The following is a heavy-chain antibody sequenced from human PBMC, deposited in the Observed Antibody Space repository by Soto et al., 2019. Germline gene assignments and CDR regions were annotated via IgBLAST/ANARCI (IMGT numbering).Heavy chain of an antibody. CDR3: ARGRSSWSNYYYYGMDV. Sequence: ASVKVSCKASGYTFTSYDINWVRQATGQGLEWMGWMNPNSGNTGYAQKFQGRVTMTRNTSISTAYMELSSLRSEDTAVYYCARGRSSWSNYYYYGMDVWGQGTTVTVSS. V-gene: IGHV1-8*01. J-gene: IGHJ6*02. CDR1: GYTFTSYD. D-gene: IGHD6-13*01. CDR2: MNPNSGNT.